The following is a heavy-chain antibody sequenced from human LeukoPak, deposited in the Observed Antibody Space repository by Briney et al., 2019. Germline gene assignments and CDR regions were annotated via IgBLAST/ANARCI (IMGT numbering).Heavy chain of an antibody. CDR3: ARGNYDFWSGYSRYYYMDV. J-gene: IGHJ6*03. V-gene: IGHV4-59*01. Sequence: SETLSLTCTVSGGSISSYYWSWIRQPPGKGLEWIGYIYYSGSTNYNPSLKSRVTISVDTSKNQFSLKLSSVTAADTAVYCCARGNYDFWSGYSRYYYMDVWGKGTTVTVSS. CDR2: IYYSGST. CDR1: GGSISSYY. D-gene: IGHD3-3*01.